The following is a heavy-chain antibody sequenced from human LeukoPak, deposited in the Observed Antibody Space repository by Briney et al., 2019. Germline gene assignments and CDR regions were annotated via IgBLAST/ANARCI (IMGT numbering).Heavy chain of an antibody. CDR2: VYYSGTT. V-gene: IGHV4-59*08. CDR3: ARLWDCHYFPP. J-gene: IGHJ5*02. CDR1: GGALSDFY. Sequence: PSETLSLTCTVSGGALSDFYWGWIRQSPGKGLECIAYVYYSGTTYYNPSLKGRVSISVDTSTNQFSLRLNSVTAADTAVYYCARLWDCHYFPPWGQGTLVTVSS. D-gene: IGHD2/OR15-2a*01.